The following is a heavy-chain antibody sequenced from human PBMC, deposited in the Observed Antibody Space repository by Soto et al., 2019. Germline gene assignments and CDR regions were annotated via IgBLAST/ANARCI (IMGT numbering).Heavy chain of an antibody. D-gene: IGHD6-13*01. CDR1: GFTFSSYA. Sequence: EVQLLESGGGLVQPGGSLRLSCAASGFTFSSYAMSWVRQAPGKGLEWVSAISGSGGSTYYADSVKGRFTISRNNSKNTFYLQRNSLRAEDTAVYYCAKENGYSSSWFEFDYWGQGTLVTVSS. J-gene: IGHJ4*02. CDR2: ISGSGGST. V-gene: IGHV3-23*01. CDR3: AKENGYSSSWFEFDY.